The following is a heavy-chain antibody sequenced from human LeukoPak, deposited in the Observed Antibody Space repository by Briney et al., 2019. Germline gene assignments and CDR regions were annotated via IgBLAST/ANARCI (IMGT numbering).Heavy chain of an antibody. J-gene: IGHJ4*02. CDR2: INPSGST. Sequence: PSETLSLTCAVYGGSFSIYSWSWIRQSPGKGLEWIGEINPSGSTAYNPSLKSRVTISLDTSKNQFSLNLSSVTAADTAVYYCARRARSGDYRLDHWGQGTLVTVSS. CDR3: ARRARSGDYRLDH. CDR1: GGSFSIYS. D-gene: IGHD4-17*01. V-gene: IGHV4-34*01.